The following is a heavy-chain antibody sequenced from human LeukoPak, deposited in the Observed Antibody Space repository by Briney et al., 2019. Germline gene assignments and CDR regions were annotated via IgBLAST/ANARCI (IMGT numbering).Heavy chain of an antibody. Sequence: PGGSLRLSCAASGFTFSSYAMSWVRQAPGKGLEWVSAISGSGGSTYYADSVKGRFTISRDNSKNTLYLQMDSLRAEDTAVYYCAKRSGNCCYFDSWGQGTLVTVSS. D-gene: IGHD1-26*01. CDR3: AKRSGNCCYFDS. CDR2: ISGSGGST. J-gene: IGHJ4*02. CDR1: GFTFSSYA. V-gene: IGHV3-23*01.